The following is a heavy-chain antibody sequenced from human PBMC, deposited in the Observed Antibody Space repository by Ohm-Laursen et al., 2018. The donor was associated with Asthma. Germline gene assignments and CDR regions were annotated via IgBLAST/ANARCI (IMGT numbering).Heavy chain of an antibody. CDR3: AKSSRPFYFDS. Sequence: SETLSLTCTVSGGSISSYYWSWIRQPPGKGLEWIGYIYSSGSTNYNPSLKSRVAMSLDTSKNQFSLRLSSVIAADTAVYYCAKSSRPFYFDSWGQGTLVTVSS. J-gene: IGHJ4*02. CDR1: GGSISSYY. D-gene: IGHD6-6*01. V-gene: IGHV4-59*06. CDR2: IYSSGST.